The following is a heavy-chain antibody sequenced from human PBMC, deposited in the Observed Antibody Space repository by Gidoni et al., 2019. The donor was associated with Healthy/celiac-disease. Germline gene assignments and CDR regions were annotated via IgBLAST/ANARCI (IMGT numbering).Heavy chain of an antibody. V-gene: IGHV3-23*01. Sequence: EVQLLESGGGLVQPGGSLRLSCAASGFTFRSYAMSWVRQAPGKGLEWVSAISGSGGSTYYADSVKGRFTISRDNSKNTLYLQMNSLRAEDTAVYYCAKARRYCSSTSCYYFDYWGQGTLVTVSS. D-gene: IGHD2-2*01. J-gene: IGHJ4*02. CDR1: GFTFRSYA. CDR3: AKARRYCSSTSCYYFDY. CDR2: ISGSGGST.